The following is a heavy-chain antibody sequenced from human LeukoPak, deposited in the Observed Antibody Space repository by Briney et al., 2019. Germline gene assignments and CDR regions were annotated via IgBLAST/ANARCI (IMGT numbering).Heavy chain of an antibody. V-gene: IGHV3-73*01. CDR3: ATLGETSGWYPDH. Sequence: GRSLRLSRAPSAFTVRGFAMHSVRHAPGKGLEWLGRVRSKGYNYATAYGASVKDRFIISRDDSKSTAYLQMSSLKSGDTAVYYCATLGETSGWYPDHWGQGTLVTVSS. CDR2: VRSKGYNYAT. D-gene: IGHD6-19*01. J-gene: IGHJ4*02. CDR1: AFTVRGFA.